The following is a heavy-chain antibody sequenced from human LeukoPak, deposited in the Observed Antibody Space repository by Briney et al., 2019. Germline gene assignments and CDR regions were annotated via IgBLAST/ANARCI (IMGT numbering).Heavy chain of an antibody. V-gene: IGHV3-23*01. CDR2: ISASGGST. CDR1: GFTFSSYA. Sequence: GGSLRLSCAASGFTFSSYAMSWVRQAPGKGLEWVSVISASGGSTSYADSVKGRFTISRDHSKNTLFLLMNSLRAEDAAVYYCAKDLDYTTYGYYFDYWGQGTLVTVSS. CDR3: AKDLDYTTYGYYFDY. J-gene: IGHJ4*02. D-gene: IGHD4-11*01.